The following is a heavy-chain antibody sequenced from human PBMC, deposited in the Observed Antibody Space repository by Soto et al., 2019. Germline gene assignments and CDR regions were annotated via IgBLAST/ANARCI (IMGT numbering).Heavy chain of an antibody. V-gene: IGHV1-69*02. D-gene: IGHD2-2*01. CDR2: IIPILGIA. J-gene: IGHJ6*02. Sequence: QVQLVQSGAEVKKPGSSVKVSCKASGGTFSSYTISWVRQAPGQGLEWMGRIIPILGIANYAQKFQGRVTITAHKSTSTAYMELSSLRSEDTAVYYCARWVVPAVRGMDVWGQGTTVTVSS. CDR3: ARWVVPAVRGMDV. CDR1: GGTFSSYT.